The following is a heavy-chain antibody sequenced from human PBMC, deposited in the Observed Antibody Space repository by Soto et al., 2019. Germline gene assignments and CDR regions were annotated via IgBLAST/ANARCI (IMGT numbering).Heavy chain of an antibody. CDR1: GFTFSSYA. D-gene: IGHD2-2*01. V-gene: IGHV3-23*01. CDR2: SSGSGDST. J-gene: IGHJ4*02. CDR3: AKGRGVVVPAADY. Sequence: EVQLLESGGDLVQPGGSLRLSCAASGFTFSSYAMSWVRQAPGKGLEWVSVSSGSGDSTYYADSVKGRFTISRDNSKNTLYVQMNSLRAEETAVYYCAKGRGVVVPAADYWGQGTLVTVSS.